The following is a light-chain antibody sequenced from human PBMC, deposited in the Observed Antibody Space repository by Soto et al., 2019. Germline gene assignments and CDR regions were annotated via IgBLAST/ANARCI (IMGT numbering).Light chain of an antibody. V-gene: IGKV3-20*01. CDR2: GAS. CDR1: QSVSSN. CDR3: QQYVSSPRT. Sequence: IVMTQSPATLSVSPWEGVTLSCRASQSVSSNLAWYQQKPGQAPRLLIYGASSRATGIPDRFSGGESGTDFTLTISRLEPEDFAVYYCQQYVSSPRTFGQGTKVDIK. J-gene: IGKJ1*01.